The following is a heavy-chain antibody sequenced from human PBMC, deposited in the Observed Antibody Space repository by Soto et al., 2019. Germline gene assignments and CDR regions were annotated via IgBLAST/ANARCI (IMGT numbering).Heavy chain of an antibody. CDR1: GYTFTSYG. D-gene: IGHD2-21*02. CDR2: ISAYNGNT. V-gene: IGHV1-18*04. Sequence: QVQLVQSGAEVKKPGASVKVSCKASGYTFTSYGISWVRQAPGQGLAWMGWISAYNGNTTYAQKLHGRVTMTKDTSTSTAYMELRSLRSDDTAVYYCALVVTAIQGVSWFDPWGQGTLVTVSS. J-gene: IGHJ5*02. CDR3: ALVVTAIQGVSWFDP.